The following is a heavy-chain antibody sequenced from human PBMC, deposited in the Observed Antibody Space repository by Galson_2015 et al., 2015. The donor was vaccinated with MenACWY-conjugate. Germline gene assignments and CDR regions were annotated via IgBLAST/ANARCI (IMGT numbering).Heavy chain of an antibody. J-gene: IGHJ4*02. CDR2: ISISSSYI. CDR3: ARDYARLEWLSAYYFDY. D-gene: IGHD3-3*01. Sequence: SLRLSCAASGFIFSSHTMNWVRQAPGKGLGWVSSISISSSYIYYADSVKGRFTISRDNAKNSLYLQMNSLTAEDTAVYYCARDYARLEWLSAYYFDYWGQGTPVTVSS. CDR1: GFIFSSHT. V-gene: IGHV3-21*01.